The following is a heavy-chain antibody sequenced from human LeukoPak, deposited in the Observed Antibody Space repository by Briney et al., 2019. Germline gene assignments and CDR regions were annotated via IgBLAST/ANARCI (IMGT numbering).Heavy chain of an antibody. Sequence: PGRSLRLSCAASGFTFSSFCMHWVRQAPGKGLEWVAVISYDGRNEYYADSVKGRFTISRDNSKNTVYLQMNSLRPEDTAVYYCAKDRHTVTTFDYWGQGTLVTVSS. D-gene: IGHD4-11*01. CDR3: AKDRHTVTTFDY. CDR2: ISYDGRNE. CDR1: GFTFSSFC. V-gene: IGHV3-30*18. J-gene: IGHJ4*02.